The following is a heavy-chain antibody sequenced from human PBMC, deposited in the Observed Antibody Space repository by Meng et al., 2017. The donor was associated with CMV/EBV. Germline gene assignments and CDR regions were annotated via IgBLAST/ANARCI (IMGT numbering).Heavy chain of an antibody. V-gene: IGHV1-69*04. J-gene: IGHJ6*02. D-gene: IGHD2-2*01. CDR1: GGTFSSYT. CDR3: ARDWDAILYCSSTSCYFGGTQSFYYYGMDV. Sequence: SVKVSCKASGGTFSSYTISWVRQAPGQGLEWMGRIIPILGVANYAQKFQGRVTITADKSTSTAYMELSSLRSEDTAVYYCARDWDAILYCSSTSCYFGGTQSFYYYGMDVWGQGTTVTVSS. CDR2: IIPILGVA.